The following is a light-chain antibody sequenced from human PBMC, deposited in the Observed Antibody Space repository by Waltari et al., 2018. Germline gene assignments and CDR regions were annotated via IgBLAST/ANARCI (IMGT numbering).Light chain of an antibody. CDR2: GAS. V-gene: IGKV3-15*01. CDR3: QQYNNWPRRT. J-gene: IGKJ1*01. Sequence: EIVMTQSPATLSVSQGDRATLSCRASQSVSSNLAWYQQKPGQAPRLLIYGASTRATGIPARFSGSGSGTEFTLTISSLQSEDFAVYYCQQYNNWPRRTFGQGTKVEIK. CDR1: QSVSSN.